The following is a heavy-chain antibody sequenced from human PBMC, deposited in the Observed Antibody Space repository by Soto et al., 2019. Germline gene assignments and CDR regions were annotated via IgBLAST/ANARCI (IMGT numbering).Heavy chain of an antibody. CDR1: GFTFSSYA. V-gene: IGHV3-64*01. CDR2: ISSNGGST. Sequence: GSLRLSCAASGFTFSSYAMHWVRQAPWKGLEYVSAISSNGGSTYYANSVKGRFTISRDNSKNTLYLQMGSLRAEDMAVYYCARAPSLTTVTTMGYYYYYMGVWGKGTTVTVSS. CDR3: ARAPSLTTVTTMGYYYYYMGV. D-gene: IGHD4-4*01. J-gene: IGHJ6*03.